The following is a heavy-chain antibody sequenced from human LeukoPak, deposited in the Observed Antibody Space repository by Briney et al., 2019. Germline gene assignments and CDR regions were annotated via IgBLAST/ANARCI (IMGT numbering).Heavy chain of an antibody. V-gene: IGHV1-8*01. CDR1: GYTFTTYD. Sequence: GASVTVSCKASGYTFTTYDINWVRQVTGQGLDWMGWMNPNSGNTGYAQKIQGRVTMSSNTSIDTAYRELSSLRSEDTAVYYCARGPSRDYGSGSSWFDPSGQGTLVTVSS. CDR2: MNPNSGNT. D-gene: IGHD3-10*01. CDR3: ARGPSRDYGSGSSWFDP. J-gene: IGHJ5*02.